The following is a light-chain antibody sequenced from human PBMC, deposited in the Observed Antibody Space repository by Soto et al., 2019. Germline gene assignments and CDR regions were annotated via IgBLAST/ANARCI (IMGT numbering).Light chain of an antibody. CDR2: DAT. J-gene: IGKJ1*01. Sequence: VLTQCPGTLSLSPGETATLSCGASQRVSNNFLGWYQQKPGLPPRLLIYDATSRANGIPERFSGRGSGTHFTLTISRLEPEDFAVYYCQQYGSTPWTFGRGTKVDIK. V-gene: IGKV3D-20*01. CDR3: QQYGSTPWT. CDR1: QRVSNNF.